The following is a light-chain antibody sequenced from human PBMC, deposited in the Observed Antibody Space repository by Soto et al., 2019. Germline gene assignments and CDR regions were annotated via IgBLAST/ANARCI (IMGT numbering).Light chain of an antibody. Sequence: EVVMTQSPDTLSVSPGERATLSCRASQSVSSSYLAWYQQKPGQAPRLLIYGASSRATGIPDRFSGSGSGTDFTLTISRLEPEDFAVYYCQQYGSSPITVGQGTRLEIK. CDR1: QSVSSSY. V-gene: IGKV3-20*01. CDR3: QQYGSSPIT. CDR2: GAS. J-gene: IGKJ5*01.